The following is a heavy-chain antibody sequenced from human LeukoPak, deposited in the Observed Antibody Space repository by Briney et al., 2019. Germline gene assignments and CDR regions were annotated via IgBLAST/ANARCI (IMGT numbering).Heavy chain of an antibody. CDR1: GFTFSSYG. Sequence: SGGSLRLSCAASGFTFSSYGMHWVRQAPGKGLEWVALISYDGSNKYYADSVRGQFTVSRDNSKNMLYLQMNSLRAEDTAVYYCATWGFYENRGIISPDIDYWGQGTLVTVSS. V-gene: IGHV3-30*03. CDR2: ISYDGSNK. J-gene: IGHJ4*02. D-gene: IGHD3-10*01. CDR3: ATWGFYENRGIISPDIDY.